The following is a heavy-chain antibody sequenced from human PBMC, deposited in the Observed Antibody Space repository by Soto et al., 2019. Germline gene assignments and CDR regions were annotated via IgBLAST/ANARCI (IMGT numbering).Heavy chain of an antibody. CDR1: GFTFSDYT. D-gene: IGHD7-27*01. CDR2: IDSNGSTI. J-gene: IGHJ4*02. Sequence: GGSLRLSCAASGFTFSDYTMNWVRQAPGKGLEWVSYIDSNGSTIYYADSVKGRFTISGDNAKNSLYLQMNSLRDKDTAVYYCASELGDYWGQGTLVTVSS. V-gene: IGHV3-48*02. CDR3: ASELGDY.